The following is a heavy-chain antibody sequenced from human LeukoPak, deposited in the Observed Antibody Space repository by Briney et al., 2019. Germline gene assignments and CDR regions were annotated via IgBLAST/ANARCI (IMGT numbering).Heavy chain of an antibody. CDR1: GGTFSSYA. V-gene: IGHV1-69*04. CDR3: ARAITIFGVGIDY. Sequence: SVKVSCKASGGTFSSYAISLVRQAPGQGLEWMGRIIPILGIANYAQKFQGRVTITADKSTSTAYMELSSLRSEDTAVYYCARAITIFGVGIDYWGQGTLVTVSS. CDR2: IIPILGIA. J-gene: IGHJ4*02. D-gene: IGHD3-3*01.